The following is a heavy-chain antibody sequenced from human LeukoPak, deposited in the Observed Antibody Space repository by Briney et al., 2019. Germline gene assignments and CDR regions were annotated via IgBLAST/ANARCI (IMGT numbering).Heavy chain of an antibody. Sequence: SETLSLTCTVSGGSISSSDYYWGWIRQPPGKGLEWIGSIYYSVTTYYNPSLKSRVTISVDTSKNQFSLKLNSVTAADTAVYYCARGYLNDAFDIWGQGTMVTVSS. D-gene: IGHD2/OR15-2a*01. CDR3: ARGYLNDAFDI. V-gene: IGHV4-39*07. J-gene: IGHJ3*02. CDR2: IYYSVTT. CDR1: GGSISSSDYY.